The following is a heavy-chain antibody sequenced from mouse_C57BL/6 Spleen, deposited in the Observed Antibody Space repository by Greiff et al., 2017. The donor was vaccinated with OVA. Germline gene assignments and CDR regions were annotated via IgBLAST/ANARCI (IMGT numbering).Heavy chain of an antibody. CDR2: INPSNGGT. D-gene: IGHD3-2*02. CDR3: ARESSGSFAY. Sequence: QVHVKQSGTELVKPGASVKLSCKASGYTFTSYWMHWVKQRPGQGLEWIGNINPSNGGTNYNEKFKSKATLTVDKSSSTAYMQLSSLTSEDSAVYYCARESSGSFAYWGQGTLVTVSA. CDR1: GYTFTSYW. J-gene: IGHJ3*01. V-gene: IGHV1-53*01.